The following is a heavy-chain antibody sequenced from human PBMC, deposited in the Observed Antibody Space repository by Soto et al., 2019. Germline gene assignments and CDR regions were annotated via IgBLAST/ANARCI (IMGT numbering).Heavy chain of an antibody. Sequence: ETLSLTCTVSGGSISSYYWSWIRQPPGKGLEWIGYIYYSGSTNYNPSLKSRVTISVDTSKNQFSLKLSSVTAADTAVYYCARGGYYDSSGYYTRFGTFDYWGQGTLVTVSS. V-gene: IGHV4-59*01. J-gene: IGHJ4*02. CDR2: IYYSGST. D-gene: IGHD3-22*01. CDR1: GGSISSYY. CDR3: ARGGYYDSSGYYTRFGTFDY.